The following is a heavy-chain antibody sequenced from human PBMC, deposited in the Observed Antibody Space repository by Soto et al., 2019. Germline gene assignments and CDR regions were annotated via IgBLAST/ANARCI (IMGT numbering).Heavy chain of an antibody. V-gene: IGHV4-4*02. CDR2: IYHSGST. Sequence: SETLSLTCAVSRGSISSSNWWSWVRQPPGKGLEWIGEIYHSGSTNYNPSLKSRVTISVDESKNQFSLKLTSVTAADAAVYYCARNSYSGYNIDHWGQGTLVTVSS. CDR1: RGSISSSNW. J-gene: IGHJ4*02. D-gene: IGHD5-12*01. CDR3: ARNSYSGYNIDH.